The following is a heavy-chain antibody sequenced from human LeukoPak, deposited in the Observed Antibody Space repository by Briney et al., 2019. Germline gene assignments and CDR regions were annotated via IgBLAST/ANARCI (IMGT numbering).Heavy chain of an antibody. Sequence: GGSLRLSCAASGFTVSSNFMSWVRQAPGKGLEWVSVIHSGGSTYYADSVKGRFTISRDNSKNTLYLQMNSPRVEDTAVYYCALGLATDYWGQGTLVTVSS. J-gene: IGHJ4*02. V-gene: IGHV3-66*01. CDR1: GFTVSSNF. D-gene: IGHD5-24*01. CDR3: ALGLATDY. CDR2: IHSGGST.